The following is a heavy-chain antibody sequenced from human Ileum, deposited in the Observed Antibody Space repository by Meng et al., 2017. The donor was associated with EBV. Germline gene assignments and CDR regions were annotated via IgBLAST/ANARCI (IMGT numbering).Heavy chain of an antibody. Sequence: EVQLVESGGGLVKPGGSLGLSCAVSGFTFSNAWMTWVRQAPGKGLEWVGRIKSTTDGGTTDYAAPVKGRFTISRDDSKNTLFLQMDSLKTEDTAVYYCEGWRYWGQGTLVTVSS. CDR3: EGWRY. J-gene: IGHJ4*02. V-gene: IGHV3-15*01. CDR2: IKSTTDGGTT. CDR1: GFTFSNAW. D-gene: IGHD2-15*01.